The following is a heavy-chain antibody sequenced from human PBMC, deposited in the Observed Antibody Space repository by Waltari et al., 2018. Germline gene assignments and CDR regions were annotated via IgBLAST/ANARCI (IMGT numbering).Heavy chain of an antibody. CDR3: ARGWKYLSRYFDL. CDR1: GGSFSGYY. J-gene: IGHJ2*01. V-gene: IGHV4-34*01. Sequence: QVQLQQWGAGLLKPSETLSLTCAVYGGSFSGYYWSWIRQPPGKGLEWIGEINHSGSTNYNPSLKSRVTISVDTSKNQFSLKLSSVTAADTAVYYCARGWKYLSRYFDLWGRGTLVTVSS. D-gene: IGHD1-7*01. CDR2: INHSGST.